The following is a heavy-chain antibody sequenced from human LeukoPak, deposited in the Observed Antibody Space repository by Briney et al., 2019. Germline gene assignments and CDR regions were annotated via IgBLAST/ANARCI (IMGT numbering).Heavy chain of an antibody. Sequence: SETLSPTCTVSGGSISSYYWSWIRQPPGKGLEWIGYIYYSGGTNYNPSLKSRVTISVDTSKNQFSLKLSSVTAADTAVYYCARDRSSGGGAFDIWGQGTMVTVSS. CDR2: IYYSGGT. V-gene: IGHV4-59*01. D-gene: IGHD6-19*01. J-gene: IGHJ3*02. CDR3: ARDRSSGGGAFDI. CDR1: GGSISSYY.